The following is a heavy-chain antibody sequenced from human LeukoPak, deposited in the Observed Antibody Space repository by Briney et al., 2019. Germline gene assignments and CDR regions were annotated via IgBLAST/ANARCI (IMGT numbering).Heavy chain of an antibody. CDR3: ARPHSCYPGPPGY. V-gene: IGHV4-34*01. J-gene: IGHJ4*02. D-gene: IGHD5-12*01. CDR1: GGSFSGYY. CDR2: INHSRST. Sequence: SETLSLTCAVYGGSFSGYYWSWIRQPPGKGLEWIGEINHSRSTNYNPSLKSRVTISVDTSKNQFSLKLSSVTAADTAVYYCARPHSCYPGPPGYWGQGTLVTVSP.